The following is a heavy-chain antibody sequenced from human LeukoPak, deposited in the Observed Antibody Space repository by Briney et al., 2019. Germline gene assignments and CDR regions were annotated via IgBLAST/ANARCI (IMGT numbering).Heavy chain of an antibody. CDR2: IYYSGST. J-gene: IGHJ3*01. V-gene: IGHV4-39*02. D-gene: IGHD6-13*01. CDR1: GGSISSSSYY. Sequence: KPSETLSLTCTVSGGSISSSSYYWGWIRQPPGKGLEWIGSIYYSGSTYYNPSLKSRVTISVDTSKNQFSLKLSSVTAADTAVYYCARDRLIAAVEHAFDVWGQGTMVTVSS. CDR3: ARDRLIAAVEHAFDV.